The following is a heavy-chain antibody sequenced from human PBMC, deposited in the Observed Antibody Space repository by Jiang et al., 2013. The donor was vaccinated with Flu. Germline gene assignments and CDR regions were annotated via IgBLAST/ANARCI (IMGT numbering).Heavy chain of an antibody. V-gene: IGHV3-53*01. CDR2: IYNNGDT. CDR3: ARLPSFTSGRLLDY. CDR1: GFSVNSNY. Sequence: GGSLRLSCAVSGFSVNSNYDDLGPPGSREGTWSGSTVIYNNGDTFYADSVRGRFTFSKDNSQNMLYLQMNSLRAEDTAVYYCARLPSFTSGRLLDYWGRGTLVTVSS. D-gene: IGHD6-19*01. J-gene: IGHJ4*02.